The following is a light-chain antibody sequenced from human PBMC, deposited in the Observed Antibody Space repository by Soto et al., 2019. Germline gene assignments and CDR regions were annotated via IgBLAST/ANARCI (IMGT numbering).Light chain of an antibody. CDR1: QSVGSN. J-gene: IGKJ2*01. CDR2: GTS. Sequence: ETVMTQSPATLSVSPGERATLSCRASQSVGSNLAWYQQKPGQAPRLLMYGTSTRATSIPARFSGSGSGTEFNLTVSSLQSEDSAVYYCQQYNNWPPGTFGQGTKLEIK. CDR3: QQYNNWPPGT. V-gene: IGKV3-15*01.